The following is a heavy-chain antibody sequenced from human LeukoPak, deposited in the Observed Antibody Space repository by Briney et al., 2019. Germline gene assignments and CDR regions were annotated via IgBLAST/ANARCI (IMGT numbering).Heavy chain of an antibody. CDR1: GGTFSSYA. CDR3: ARDRVVGLGIDNAFDI. J-gene: IGHJ3*02. Sequence: ASVKVSCKASGGTFSSYAISWVRQPPGQGLEWMGVIIPVFGTANYAQKFQGRVTITADESTSTAYMELSSLRSEDTAVYYCARDRVVGLGIDNAFDIWGHGTMVTVSS. CDR2: IIPVFGTA. V-gene: IGHV1-69*13. D-gene: IGHD2-15*01.